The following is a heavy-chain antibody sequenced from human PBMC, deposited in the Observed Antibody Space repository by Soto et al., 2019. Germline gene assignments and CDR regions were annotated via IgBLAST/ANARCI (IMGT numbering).Heavy chain of an antibody. CDR3: ARVFVGATLDY. CDR2: IYYSGST. Sequence: SETLSRTCTVSGGSISSYCWSWFREPLGKGVEWIGYIYYSGSTNYNPSLKSRVTISVDTSKNQFSLKLSSVTAADTAVYYCARVFVGATLDYWGQGTLVTVS. J-gene: IGHJ4*02. D-gene: IGHD1-26*01. CDR1: GGSISSYC. V-gene: IGHV4-59*01.